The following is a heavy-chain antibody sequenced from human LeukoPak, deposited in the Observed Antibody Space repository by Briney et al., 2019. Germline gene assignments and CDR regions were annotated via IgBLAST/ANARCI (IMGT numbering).Heavy chain of an antibody. CDR2: IKSKTVGGTT. J-gene: IGHJ4*02. D-gene: IGHD2-15*01. CDR1: GLTLSTVW. V-gene: IGHV3-15*07. CDR3: TQGGGQYFDY. Sequence: KPGGSLRLSCAVSGLTLSTVWMNWVRQAPGKGLEWVGLIKSKTVGGTTDFAAPVKGRFTMSRDDSKNTLHLQMNSLTSEDTAVYYCTQGGGQYFDYWGQGTLVTVSS.